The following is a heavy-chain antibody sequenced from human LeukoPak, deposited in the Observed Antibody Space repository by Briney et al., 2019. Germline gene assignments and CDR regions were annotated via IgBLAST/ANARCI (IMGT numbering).Heavy chain of an antibody. V-gene: IGHV1-69*04. Sequence: SVKVSCKASGGTFSSYAISWVRQAPGQGLERMGRIIPILGIANYAQKFQGRVTITADKSTSTAYMELSSLRSEDTAVYYCASCVYYSGYEDGNWFDPWGQGTLVTVSS. CDR2: IIPILGIA. J-gene: IGHJ5*02. D-gene: IGHD5-12*01. CDR1: GGTFSSYA. CDR3: ASCVYYSGYEDGNWFDP.